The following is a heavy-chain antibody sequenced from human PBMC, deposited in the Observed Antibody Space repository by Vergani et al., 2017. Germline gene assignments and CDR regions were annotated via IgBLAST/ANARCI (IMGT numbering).Heavy chain of an antibody. V-gene: IGHV4-34*01. CDR2: INQSGST. CDR1: GGSFSGYY. J-gene: IGHJ6*02. Sequence: QVQLQQWGAGLLKPSETLSLTCAVYGGSFSGYYWSWIRQPPGKGLEWIGEINQSGSTNYNPSLKSRVTISVDTSKNQFPLKLSSVTAADTAVSYCARGPLYYDFWGGQGSYYYYGMDVWGQGTTVTVSS. CDR3: ARGPLYYDFWGGQGSYYYYGMDV. D-gene: IGHD3-3*01.